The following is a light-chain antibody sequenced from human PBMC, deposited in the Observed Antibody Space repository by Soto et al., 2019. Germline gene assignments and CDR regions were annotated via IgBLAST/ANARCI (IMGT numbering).Light chain of an antibody. V-gene: IGKV3-15*01. CDR3: QQYDNWPIT. Sequence: EIGMTQSPATLSVSPGERATLSCRASQSININLAWYQQKPGQAPRLLIYGASTRATGLPVRFSGSGSGTEFTLIISSLQSEDSAVYYCQQYDNWPITFGQGTRLEIK. J-gene: IGKJ5*01. CDR2: GAS. CDR1: QSININ.